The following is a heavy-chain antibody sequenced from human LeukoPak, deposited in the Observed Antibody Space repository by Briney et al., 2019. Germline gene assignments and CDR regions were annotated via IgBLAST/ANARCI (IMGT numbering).Heavy chain of an antibody. CDR3: ARHGVFPVSFDY. J-gene: IGHJ4*02. D-gene: IGHD2-8*01. V-gene: IGHV4-59*08. CDR2: IYYSGST. CDR1: GGSIGSYY. Sequence: PSETLSLTCTVSGGSIGSYYWSWIRQPPGKGLEWIGYIYYSGSTNYNPSLKSRVTISVDTSKNQFSLKLSSVTAADTAVYYCARHGVFPVSFDYWGQGTLVTVSS.